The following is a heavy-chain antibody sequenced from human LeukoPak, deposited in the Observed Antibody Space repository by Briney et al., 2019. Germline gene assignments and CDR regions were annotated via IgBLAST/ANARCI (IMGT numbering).Heavy chain of an antibody. CDR2: ISYDGSNK. Sequence: PGGSLRLSCAASGFTFSSYAMHWVRQAPGKGLEWVAVISYDGSNKYYADSVKGRFTISRDNSKNTLYLQMNSLRAEDTAVYYCAKDQKVGATSDYWGQGTLVTVSS. J-gene: IGHJ4*02. CDR3: AKDQKVGATSDY. D-gene: IGHD1-26*01. V-gene: IGHV3-30-3*02. CDR1: GFTFSSYA.